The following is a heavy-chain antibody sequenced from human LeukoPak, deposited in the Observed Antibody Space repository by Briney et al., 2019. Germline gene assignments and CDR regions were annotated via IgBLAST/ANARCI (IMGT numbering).Heavy chain of an antibody. CDR1: GGSISSGGYY. Sequence: SETLSLTCTVSGGSISSGGYYWSWIRQPPGKGLEWIGYIYHSGSTYYNPSLKSRVTISIDRSKNQFSLKLTSVTAADTAVYYCARGIDNYYDSSGWNWFDPWGQGTLVTVSS. J-gene: IGHJ5*02. D-gene: IGHD3-22*01. CDR3: ARGIDNYYDSSGWNWFDP. CDR2: IYHSGST. V-gene: IGHV4-30-2*01.